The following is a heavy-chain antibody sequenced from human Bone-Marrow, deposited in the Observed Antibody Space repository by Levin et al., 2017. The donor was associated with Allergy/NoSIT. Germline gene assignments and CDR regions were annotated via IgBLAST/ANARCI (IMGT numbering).Heavy chain of an antibody. Sequence: SETLSLTCTVSGASISGYFWSWIRQPAGKGMEWIGRIYANGNTHYTPSLKSRVTLSIDTSKNQFSLKLSSVTAADTAVYYCARDLLVAGVGWNYGIDVWGQGTTVTVSS. CDR3: ARDLLVAGVGWNYGIDV. V-gene: IGHV4-4*07. J-gene: IGHJ6*02. CDR2: IYANGNT. D-gene: IGHD6-19*01. CDR1: GASISGYF.